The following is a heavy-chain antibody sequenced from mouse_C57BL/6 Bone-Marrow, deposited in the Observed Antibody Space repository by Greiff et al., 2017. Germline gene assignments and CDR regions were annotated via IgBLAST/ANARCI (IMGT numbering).Heavy chain of an antibody. CDR1: GYTFTSYW. J-gene: IGHJ1*03. V-gene: IGHV1-69*01. Sequence: VQLQQSGAELVMPGASVKLSCKASGYTFTSYWMHWVKQRPGQGLEWIGEIDPSDSYTTYNQKFKGKSTLTVDKSSSTAYMQLSSLTSEDSAVYYCAREGSSSYGYFDVWGTGTTVTVSS. D-gene: IGHD1-1*01. CDR2: IDPSDSYT. CDR3: AREGSSSYGYFDV.